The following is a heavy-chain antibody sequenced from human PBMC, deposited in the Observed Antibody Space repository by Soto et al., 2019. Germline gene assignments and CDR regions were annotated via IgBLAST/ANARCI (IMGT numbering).Heavy chain of an antibody. D-gene: IGHD1-26*01. J-gene: IGHJ4*02. CDR2: FIPIFGTA. Sequence: QVQLVQSGAEVKKPGSSVKVSCKASGGTFSSYAISWVRQAPGQGLEWMGGFIPIFGTANYEQKFQGRVTITADESTSTAYMELSSLRSEDTAVYYCARDLWELLPDYWGQGTLVTVSS. CDR1: GGTFSSYA. CDR3: ARDLWELLPDY. V-gene: IGHV1-69*12.